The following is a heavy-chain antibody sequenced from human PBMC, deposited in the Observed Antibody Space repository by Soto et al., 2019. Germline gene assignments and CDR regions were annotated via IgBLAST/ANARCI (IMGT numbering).Heavy chain of an antibody. CDR3: ARDSLVGWTYYYYMDV. D-gene: IGHD2-15*01. J-gene: IGHJ6*03. Sequence: ASVKVSCKASGYTFTSYDINWVRQATGHGLEWMGWMNPNSGNTGYAQKFQGRVTMTRNTSISTAYMELSSLRSEDTAVYYCARDSLVGWTYYYYMDVWGKGTTVTVSS. CDR2: MNPNSGNT. CDR1: GYTFTSYD. V-gene: IGHV1-8*01.